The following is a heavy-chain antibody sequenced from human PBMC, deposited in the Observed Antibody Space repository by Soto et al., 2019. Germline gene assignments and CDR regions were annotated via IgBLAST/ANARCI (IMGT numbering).Heavy chain of an antibody. CDR1: GFTSSSYG. CDR2: ISYDGSNK. V-gene: IGHV3-30*18. Sequence: GGSLRLSCAASGFTSSSYGMHWVRQAPGKGLEWVAVISYDGSNKYYADSVKGRFTISRDNSKNTLYLQMNSLRAEDTAVYYCAKDIAVAGTGWFDPWGQGTLVTVSS. J-gene: IGHJ5*02. CDR3: AKDIAVAGTGWFDP. D-gene: IGHD6-19*01.